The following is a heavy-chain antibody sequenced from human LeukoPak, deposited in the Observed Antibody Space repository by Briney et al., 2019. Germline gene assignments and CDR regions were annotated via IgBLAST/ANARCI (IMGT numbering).Heavy chain of an antibody. J-gene: IGHJ5*02. CDR2: IYYSGST. Sequence: KPSQTLSLTCTVSGGSISSGGYYWSWIRQHPGKGLEWIGYIYYSGSTYYNPSLKSRVTISVDTSKNQFSLKLSSVTAADTAVYYCAREGLGYCSSTSCYGGARESWFDPWGQGTPVTVSS. CDR3: AREGLGYCSSTSCYGGARESWFDP. V-gene: IGHV4-31*03. D-gene: IGHD2-2*01. CDR1: GGSISSGGYY.